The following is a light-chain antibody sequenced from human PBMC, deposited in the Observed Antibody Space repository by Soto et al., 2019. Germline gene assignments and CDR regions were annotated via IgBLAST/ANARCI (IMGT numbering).Light chain of an antibody. J-gene: IGKJ5*01. CDR3: QQYENSPIT. CDR1: QSVGTR. CDR2: GAS. V-gene: IGKV3-20*01. Sequence: IVLTQSPDTLSFSPGERATLSCRASQSVGTRLAWYQHKTGQAPSLLMSGASSRATGIPDRFSGSGSETDFTLTISRLEPEDFALYYCQQYENSPITFGQGTRLEIK.